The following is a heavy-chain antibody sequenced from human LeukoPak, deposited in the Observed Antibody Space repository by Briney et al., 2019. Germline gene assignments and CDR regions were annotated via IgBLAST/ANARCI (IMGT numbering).Heavy chain of an antibody. CDR2: ISGSGGST. CDR3: AKDLRWGNY. D-gene: IGHD3-16*01. Sequence: QAGGSLRLSCAASGFTFSSYAMSWVRQAPGKGPEWVSAISGSGGSTYYADSVKGRFTISRDNSKNTLYPQMNSLRAEDTAVYYCAKDLRWGNYWGQGTLVTVSS. CDR1: GFTFSSYA. V-gene: IGHV3-23*01. J-gene: IGHJ4*02.